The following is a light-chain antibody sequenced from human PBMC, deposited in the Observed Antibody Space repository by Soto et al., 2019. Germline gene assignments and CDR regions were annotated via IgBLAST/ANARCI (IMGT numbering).Light chain of an antibody. Sequence: QSALTQPASVSGSPGQSITISCTGTSSDVGGYNYVSWYQQHPGKAPKLMIYEVSNRPSGVSNRFSGSKSANTASLTISGLQAEDEADYFCSSYGSTSTRYVFGTGTMVTVL. J-gene: IGLJ1*01. V-gene: IGLV2-14*01. CDR2: EVS. CDR1: SSDVGGYNY. CDR3: SSYGSTSTRYV.